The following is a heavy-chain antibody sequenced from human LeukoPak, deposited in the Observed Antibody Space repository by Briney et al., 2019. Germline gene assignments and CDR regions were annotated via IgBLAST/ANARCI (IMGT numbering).Heavy chain of an antibody. Sequence: PGGSLRLSRAASGFTFSNAWMSWVRQAPGKGLEWVGRIKSKTDGGTTDYAAPVKGRFTISRDDSKNTVDLQMNSLKTEDTGIYYCTSISASVVGESFDYWGQGTQVTVSS. CDR1: GFTFSNAW. CDR2: IKSKTDGGTT. J-gene: IGHJ4*02. D-gene: IGHD2-15*01. CDR3: TSISASVVGESFDY. V-gene: IGHV3-15*01.